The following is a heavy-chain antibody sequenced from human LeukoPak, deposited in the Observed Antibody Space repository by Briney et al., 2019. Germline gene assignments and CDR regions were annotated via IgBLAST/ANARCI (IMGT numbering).Heavy chain of an antibody. Sequence: SVKVSCKASGGTFSSYAISWVRQAPGQGLEWMGGIIPIFGTANYAQKFQGRVTVTADESTSTAYMELSSLRSEDTAVYYCASTYYGSGSEPWFDPWGQGTLVTVSS. J-gene: IGHJ5*02. CDR3: ASTYYGSGSEPWFDP. CDR2: IIPIFGTA. V-gene: IGHV1-69*13. CDR1: GGTFSSYA. D-gene: IGHD3-10*01.